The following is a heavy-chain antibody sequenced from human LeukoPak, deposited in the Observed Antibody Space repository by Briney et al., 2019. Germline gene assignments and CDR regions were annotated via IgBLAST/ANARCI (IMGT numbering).Heavy chain of an antibody. CDR2: ISSRSPYI. CDR3: VRRAVSGEEALDFDY. CDR1: GFTFSAHS. J-gene: IGHJ4*02. D-gene: IGHD6-19*01. V-gene: IGHV3-21*01. Sequence: PGGSLRLSCAASGFTFSAHSMNWVRQAPGKGLEWVASISSRSPYIYYGGSVKGRFTVSRDNARNSVYLQMNSLRVEDTAVYYCVRRAVSGEEALDFDYWGQGTLVTVSS.